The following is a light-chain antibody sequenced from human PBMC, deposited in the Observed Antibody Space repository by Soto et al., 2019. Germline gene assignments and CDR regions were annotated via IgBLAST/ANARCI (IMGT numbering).Light chain of an antibody. CDR1: SSDVGSYNR. V-gene: IGLV2-18*02. Sequence: QSALTQPPSLSGSPGQSVAISCTGTSSDVGSYNRVSWYQQPPGAAPKLMIYEVSNRPSGVPDRFSGSKSGNTASLTISGLQAEDEADYYCNSYTGSSTYVFGTGT. J-gene: IGLJ1*01. CDR3: NSYTGSSTYV. CDR2: EVS.